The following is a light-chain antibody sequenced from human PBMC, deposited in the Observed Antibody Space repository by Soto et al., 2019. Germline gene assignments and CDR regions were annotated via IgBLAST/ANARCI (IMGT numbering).Light chain of an antibody. CDR3: QQYNSYPWT. J-gene: IGKJ1*01. CDR1: QSISSW. Sequence: DIQMTQSPSTLSASVGDRVTITCRASQSISSWLAWYQQKPGKAPKLLIYYASSLESGVPSRFSGSGSGTEFTLTIRSLQPDDFATYYCQQYNSYPWTFGQGTKVEIK. CDR2: YAS. V-gene: IGKV1-5*01.